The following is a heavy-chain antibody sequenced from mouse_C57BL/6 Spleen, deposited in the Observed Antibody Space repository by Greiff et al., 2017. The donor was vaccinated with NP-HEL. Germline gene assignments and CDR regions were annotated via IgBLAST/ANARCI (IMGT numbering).Heavy chain of an antibody. D-gene: IGHD2-1*01. CDR1: GYTFTDYY. V-gene: IGHV1-26*01. CDR2: INPNNGGT. CDR3: AHGNPFAD. Sequence: EVQLQQSGPELVKPGASVKISCKASGYTFTDYYMNWVKQSHGKRLEWIGDINPNNGGTSYKQKFKGKATLTVDKASSTAYMVLRSLTSEDSVVYYCAHGNPFADWRQGTLVTVSA. J-gene: IGHJ3*01.